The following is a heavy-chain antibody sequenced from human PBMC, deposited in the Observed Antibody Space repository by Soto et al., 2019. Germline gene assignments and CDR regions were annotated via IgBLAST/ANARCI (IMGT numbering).Heavy chain of an antibody. CDR3: AREMATITEIDY. J-gene: IGHJ4*02. Sequence: PGGSLRLSCVTSGFTFSTYSMHWVRQAPGKGLKWVSYISHATNTIYYADSVKGRFTISRDNAKNSLYLQMNSLRDEDTAVYYCAREMATITEIDYWGQGTLATVSS. V-gene: IGHV3-48*02. D-gene: IGHD5-12*01. CDR2: ISHATNTI. CDR1: GFTFSTYS.